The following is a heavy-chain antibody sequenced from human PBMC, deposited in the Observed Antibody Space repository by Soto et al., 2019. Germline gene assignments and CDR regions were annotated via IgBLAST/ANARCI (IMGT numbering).Heavy chain of an antibody. J-gene: IGHJ6*02. CDR1: GYTFSDFD. Sequence: QAHLEQSGAELKRPGASVKVSCKASGYTFSDFDINWLRQASGQGPEWMGWMNAKSGDTFFPQRFQGKFNMTRDTSLSTAYMEVGSLTSDDTAIYYCARGNPFNYAGFDVWGQGNTVAVSS. D-gene: IGHD3-16*01. CDR2: MNAKSGDT. CDR3: ARGNPFNYAGFDV. V-gene: IGHV1-8*01.